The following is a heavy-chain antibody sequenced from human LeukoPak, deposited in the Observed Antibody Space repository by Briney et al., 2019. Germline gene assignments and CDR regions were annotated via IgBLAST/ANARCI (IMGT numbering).Heavy chain of an antibody. CDR1: AFTFSSGY. Sequence: GGSLRLSCAVSAFTFSSGYMHWVRQPPGKGPVWVSRISSDGSNTIYADSVKGRSTISRDDARNTLYLQMNSLRDADTAVYYCARYTGGGVYWGQGTLVTVSS. CDR3: ARYTGGGVY. J-gene: IGHJ4*02. V-gene: IGHV3-74*01. CDR2: ISSDGSNT. D-gene: IGHD2-2*02.